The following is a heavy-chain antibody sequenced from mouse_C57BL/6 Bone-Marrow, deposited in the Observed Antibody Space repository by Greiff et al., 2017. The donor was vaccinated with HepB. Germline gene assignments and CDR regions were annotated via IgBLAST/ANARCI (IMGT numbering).Heavy chain of an antibody. CDR1: GYTFTSYW. J-gene: IGHJ1*03. Sequence: QVQLQQPGAELVKPGASVKLSCKASGYTFTSYWMHWVKQRPGQGLEWIGMIHPNSGSTNYNEKFKSKATLTVDKSSSTAYMQLSSLTSEDSAVYYCARSTTGPYFDVWGTGTTVTVSS. V-gene: IGHV1-64*01. CDR2: IHPNSGST. D-gene: IGHD1-1*01. CDR3: ARSTTGPYFDV.